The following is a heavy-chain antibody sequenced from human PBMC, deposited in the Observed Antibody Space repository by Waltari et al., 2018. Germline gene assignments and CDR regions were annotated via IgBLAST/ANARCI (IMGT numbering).Heavy chain of an antibody. CDR3: VRDQWFAFDI. CDR2: IMTDGREE. Sequence: EVQLVESGGRLVQPGGSLRLSCAAAGFTLSNSWLSWVRQAQGKGLEWVANIMTDGREEYYVDSVRGRFTISRDNAKNSLYLQMNSLRPEDTAVYYCVRDQWFAFDIWGQGTMVTVSS. V-gene: IGHV3-7*01. J-gene: IGHJ3*02. D-gene: IGHD3-22*01. CDR1: GFTLSNSW.